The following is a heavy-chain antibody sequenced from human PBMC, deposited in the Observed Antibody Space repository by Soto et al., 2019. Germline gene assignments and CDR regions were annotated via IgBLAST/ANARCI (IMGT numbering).Heavy chain of an antibody. CDR2: ISGNGGGT. CDR3: AKDLRAVSTVTRADS. V-gene: IGHV3-23*01. CDR1: GFTLSSYA. D-gene: IGHD4-17*01. J-gene: IGHJ4*02. Sequence: EVQLLESGGGLVSPGGSLRLSCAASGFTLSSYAMSWVRQAPGKGLEWVSAISGNGGGTYYADSVKGRFTISRDNSKNMLFLQMNSLRAEDTAVYYCAKDLRAVSTVTRADSWGLGTLVTVSS.